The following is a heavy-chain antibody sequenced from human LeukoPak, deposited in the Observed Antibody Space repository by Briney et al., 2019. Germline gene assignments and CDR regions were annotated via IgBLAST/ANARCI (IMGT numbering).Heavy chain of an antibody. Sequence: SETVSLICTVWGGSISSYYGRGVRQPRGKGREGIGYIYYSGSPNFNPSLKSQVTISLETSQNQFSLRLSSVTAADTAVYYCARSSYYYGADAYDIWGQGTMVTVSS. CDR3: ARSSYYYGADAYDI. CDR2: IYYSGSP. J-gene: IGHJ3*02. CDR1: GGSISSYY. V-gene: IGHV4-59*01. D-gene: IGHD3-10*01.